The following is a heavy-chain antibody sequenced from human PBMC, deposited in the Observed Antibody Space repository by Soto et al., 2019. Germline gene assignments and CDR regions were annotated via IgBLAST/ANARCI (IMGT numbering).Heavy chain of an antibody. CDR2: INPSGGST. V-gene: IGHV1-46*01. Sequence: QVQLVQSGAEVKKPGASVKVSCKASGYTFTSYYMHWVRQAPGQGLEWMGIINPSGGSTSYAQKFQGRVNMTWDTSARTVYMELSSLRSEGPAVYYCARYKYLGFHGPKGYWGQGTLVTVSP. J-gene: IGHJ4*02. D-gene: IGHD2-2*01. CDR3: ARYKYLGFHGPKGY. CDR1: GYTFTSYY.